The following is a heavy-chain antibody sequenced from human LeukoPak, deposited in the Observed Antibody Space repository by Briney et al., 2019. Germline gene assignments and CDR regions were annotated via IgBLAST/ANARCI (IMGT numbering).Heavy chain of an antibody. D-gene: IGHD1-26*01. CDR1: GGSFSGYY. CDR3: ARDPYSGSYGDSYYYYMDV. Sequence: PSETLSLTCAVYGGSFSGYYWSWIRQAPGKGLEWVSSITTSSTYTFYADSVKGRFTISRDNAKNSLYLQMNSLRAEDTAVYYCARDPYSGSYGDSYYYYMDVWGKGTTVTISS. CDR2: ITTSSTYT. V-gene: IGHV3-11*06. J-gene: IGHJ6*03.